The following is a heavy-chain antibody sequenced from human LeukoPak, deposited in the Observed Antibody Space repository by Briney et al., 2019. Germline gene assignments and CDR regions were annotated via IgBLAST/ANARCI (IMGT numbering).Heavy chain of an antibody. CDR3: AKEGVAVPTVSSTYYFDY. V-gene: IGHV3-30*02. CDR1: GFTFSNYG. Sequence: GGSLRLSCTASGFTFSNYGMHWVRQAPGKGLVWVAFIRYDGSIKYYVDSVKGRFTISRDNSKNTLYLQMNSLRAEDTAVYYCAKEGVAVPTVSSTYYFDYWGQGTLVTVSS. D-gene: IGHD6-19*01. J-gene: IGHJ4*02. CDR2: IRYDGSIK.